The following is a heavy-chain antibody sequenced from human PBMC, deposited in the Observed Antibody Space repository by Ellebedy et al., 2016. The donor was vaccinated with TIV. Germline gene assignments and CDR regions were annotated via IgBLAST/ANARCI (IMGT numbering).Heavy chain of an antibody. CDR2: ISSSGATT. D-gene: IGHD5-18*01. CDR1: GFSFSDYY. J-gene: IGHJ6*02. CDR3: AKDRDNYGGAPYNGMDI. V-gene: IGHV3-11*04. Sequence: GESLKISCAASGFSFSDYYMSWIRQAPGKGLEWISYISSSGATTYYADSAKGRFTISRDNSKNTLYLQMNSLRAEDTAVYYCAKDRDNYGGAPYNGMDIWGQGTTVTVPS.